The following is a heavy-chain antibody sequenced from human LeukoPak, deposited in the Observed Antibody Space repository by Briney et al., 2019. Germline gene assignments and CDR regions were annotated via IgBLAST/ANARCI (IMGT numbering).Heavy chain of an antibody. CDR1: GYTFTSYY. CDR2: INLSGGST. J-gene: IGHJ2*01. CDR3: ARVTQMAWYFDL. D-gene: IGHD5-24*01. V-gene: IGHV1-46*03. Sequence: GASVKVSCKASGYTFTSYYMHWVRQAPGQGLEWMGIINLSGGSTSYAQKFQGRVTMTRDTSTSTVYMELSSLRSEDTAVYYCARVTQMAWYFDLWGRGTLVTVSS.